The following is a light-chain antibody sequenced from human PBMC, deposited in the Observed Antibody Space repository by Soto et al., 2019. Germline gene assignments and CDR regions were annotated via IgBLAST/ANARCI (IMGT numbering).Light chain of an antibody. V-gene: IGKV1-39*01. CDR3: QQSYRGPCT. J-gene: IGKJ3*01. CDR2: AAS. Sequence: DSQMTQSPSSLSASVGDRVTITCRASQNIYTYLNWYQQKPGKAPQLLIYAASSLQSGVPSRISGSGSGTDFTLTIRSLQPEDFATYYCQQSYRGPCTFGPGTKVDI. CDR1: QNIYTY.